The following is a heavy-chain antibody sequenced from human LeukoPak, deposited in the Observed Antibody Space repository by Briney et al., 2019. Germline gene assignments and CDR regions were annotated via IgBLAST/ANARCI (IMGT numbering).Heavy chain of an antibody. D-gene: IGHD2-21*01. Sequence: KPSETLSITCAVYGGSFSGYYWSWIRQPPGKGLEWIGEINHSGSTNYNPSLKSRVTISVDTSKNQFSLKLSSVTAADTAAYYCARGRVIHRVWGQGTMVTVSS. J-gene: IGHJ3*01. CDR3: ARGRVIHRV. CDR2: INHSGST. CDR1: GGSFSGYY. V-gene: IGHV4-34*01.